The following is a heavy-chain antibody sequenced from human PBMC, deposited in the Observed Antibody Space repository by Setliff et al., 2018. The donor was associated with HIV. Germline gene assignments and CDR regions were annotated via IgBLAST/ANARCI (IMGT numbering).Heavy chain of an antibody. CDR3: ARKRVGFDGIDV. CDR2: INPNTGET. Sequence: ASVKVSCKASGYTFTAYNIQWVRQAPGQGLEWVGWINPNTGETSYAENLQGLVTLTRDTSISTAYLEVRSDDTAVYYCARKRVGFDGIDVWGQGTTVTVSS. V-gene: IGHV1-2*04. CDR1: GYTFTAYN. D-gene: IGHD1-26*01. J-gene: IGHJ6*02.